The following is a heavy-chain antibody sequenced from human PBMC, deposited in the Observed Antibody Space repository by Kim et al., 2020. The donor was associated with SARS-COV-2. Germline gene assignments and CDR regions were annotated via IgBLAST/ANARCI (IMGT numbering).Heavy chain of an antibody. CDR3: ARGKRMVNY. J-gene: IGHJ4*02. V-gene: IGHV4-34*01. CDR1: GGSFSGYY. D-gene: IGHD2-8*01. CDR2: INHSGST. Sequence: SETLSLTCAVYGGSFSGYYWSWIRQPPGKGLEWIGEINHSGSTNYNPSLKSRVTISVDTSKNQFSLKLSSVTAADTAVYYCARGKRMVNYWGQGTLVTVSS.